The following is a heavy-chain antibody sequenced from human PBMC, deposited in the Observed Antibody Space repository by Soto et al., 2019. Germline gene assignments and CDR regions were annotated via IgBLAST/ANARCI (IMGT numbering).Heavy chain of an antibody. D-gene: IGHD4-17*01. CDR1: AFTFSSYA. CDR2: ISGSGGST. CDR3: AIDRLPTTGTVGRFDY. V-gene: IGHV3-23*01. J-gene: IGHJ4*02. Sequence: GGSLRLSCAASAFTFSSYAMSWVRQAPGKGLEWVSAISGSGGSTYYADSVKGRFTISRDNSKNTLYLQMNSLRAEDTAVYYCAIDRLPTTGTVGRFDYWGQGTLVTVSS.